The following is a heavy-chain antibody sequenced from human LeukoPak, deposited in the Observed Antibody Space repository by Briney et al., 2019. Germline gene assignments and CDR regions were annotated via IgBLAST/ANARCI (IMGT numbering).Heavy chain of an antibody. CDR3: AHASTTVTGFDY. Sequence: SGPTLVKPTQTLTLTCTFSGFSLSTSGVGVGWTRQPPGKALEWLALIYWDDDKRYSPSLKSRLTITKDTSKNQVLLTMTNMDPVDTATYYCAHASTTVTGFDYWGQGTLVTVSS. V-gene: IGHV2-5*02. J-gene: IGHJ4*02. CDR2: IYWDDDK. CDR1: GFSLSTSGVG. D-gene: IGHD4-17*01.